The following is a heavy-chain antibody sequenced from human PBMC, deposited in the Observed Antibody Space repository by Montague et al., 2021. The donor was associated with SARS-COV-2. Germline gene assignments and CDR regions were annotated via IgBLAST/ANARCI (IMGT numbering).Heavy chain of an antibody. J-gene: IGHJ3*02. V-gene: IGHV4-34*01. CDR3: ARGQVTIFGVLIMLPAAGALDI. D-gene: IGHD3-3*01. CDR2: VNHSGST. Sequence: SETLSLTCAVYGGSFSGYYWSWIRQPPGKGPEWIGEVNHSGSTNYNPSLKSRVTISVDTSKNQFSLKMNSVSAADTAVYYCARGQVTIFGVLIMLPAAGALDIWGRGTMVSVSS. CDR1: GGSFSGYY.